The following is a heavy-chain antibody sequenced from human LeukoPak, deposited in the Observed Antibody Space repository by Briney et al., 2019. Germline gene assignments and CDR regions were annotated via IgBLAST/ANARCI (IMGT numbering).Heavy chain of an antibody. J-gene: IGHJ4*02. CDR2: VHKSGST. Sequence: PSETLSLTCAVSTDSITSNWWSWVCQPPGKGLEGIGDVHKSGSTNYYPSLQSRVTISIDKSKNQSALELTSVTAADTAVYYCAKEIVGAPTPGAYWGQGILVTVSS. D-gene: IGHD1-26*01. V-gene: IGHV4-4*02. CDR1: TDSITSNW. CDR3: AKEIVGAPTPGAY.